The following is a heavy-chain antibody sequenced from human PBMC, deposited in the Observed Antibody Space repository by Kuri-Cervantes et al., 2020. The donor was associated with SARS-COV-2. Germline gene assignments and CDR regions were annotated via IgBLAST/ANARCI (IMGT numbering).Heavy chain of an antibody. D-gene: IGHD2-15*01. V-gene: IGHV1-2*06. CDR2: INPNRGGT. CDR1: GYTFTRYY. J-gene: IGHJ4*02. CDR3: ARDLYRHRWDIVVVVAEPQLPSV. Sequence: ASVKVSCQASGYTFTRYYMQWVRLAPGQGLEWMGRINPNRGGTNYAQKFQGRVTMTRDTSISTAYMELSRLSSDDTAVYYRARDLYRHRWDIVVVVAEPQLPSVWGQGTLVTVSS.